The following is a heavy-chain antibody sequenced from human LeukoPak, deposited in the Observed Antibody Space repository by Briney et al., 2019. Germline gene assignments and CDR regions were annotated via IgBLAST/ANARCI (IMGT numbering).Heavy chain of an antibody. Sequence: PGGSLRLSCAASGFTFNTYAMHWVRQAPGKGLEWVAVISYDANNKYYANSVKGRFTIPRDNSKNTFYLQMNSLGTEDTAVYYCARDRPPGGSCLDYWGQGTLVTVSS. CDR2: ISYDANNK. J-gene: IGHJ4*02. V-gene: IGHV3-30-3*01. CDR3: ARDRPPGGSCLDY. D-gene: IGHD2-15*01. CDR1: GFTFNTYA.